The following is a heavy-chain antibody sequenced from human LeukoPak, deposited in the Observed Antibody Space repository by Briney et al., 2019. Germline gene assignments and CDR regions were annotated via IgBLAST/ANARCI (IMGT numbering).Heavy chain of an antibody. CDR2: IIPIFDTP. D-gene: IGHD1-1*01. V-gene: IGHV1-69*05. Sequence: EASMKVSCKASGGTFNNYAISWVRQAPGQGLEWMGGIIPIFDTPNYAQKFQGRVTITTDESKSTAYMELSSLRSEDTAVCYCARDIPGYDAFDIWGQGTVVTVSS. CDR3: ARDIPGYDAFDI. CDR1: GGTFNNYA. J-gene: IGHJ3*02.